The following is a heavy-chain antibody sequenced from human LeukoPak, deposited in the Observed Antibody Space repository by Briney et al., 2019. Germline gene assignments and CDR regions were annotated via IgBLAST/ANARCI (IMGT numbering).Heavy chain of an antibody. J-gene: IGHJ3*02. D-gene: IGHD1-26*01. CDR1: GFTFSSSA. CDR3: ARTVGASAFDI. Sequence: PGGSLRLSCAASGFTFSSSAMSWVRQAPGKGLEWVSTISGSGDRTYYADSVKGRFTISRDNAKNSLYLQMNSLRAEDTAVYYCARTVGASAFDIWGQGTMVTVSS. V-gene: IGHV3-23*01. CDR2: ISGSGDRT.